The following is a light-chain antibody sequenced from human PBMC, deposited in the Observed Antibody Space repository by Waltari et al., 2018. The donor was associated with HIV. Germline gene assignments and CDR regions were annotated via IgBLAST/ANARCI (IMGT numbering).Light chain of an antibody. CDR3: QQYYSTPPT. Sequence: DIVMTQSPDSLAVSLGGRTTINCKSSQNLFYSSNNKNYLAWYQHKPGQPPKLLFYWASTRKSGVPDRFSGSGSVTNFTLTISSLQADDVAVYFCQQYYSTPPTFGQGTKLEI. V-gene: IGKV4-1*01. CDR2: WAS. CDR1: QNLFYSSNNKNY. J-gene: IGKJ2*01.